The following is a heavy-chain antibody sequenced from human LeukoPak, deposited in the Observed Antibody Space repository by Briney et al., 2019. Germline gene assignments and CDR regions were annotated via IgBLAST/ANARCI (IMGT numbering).Heavy chain of an antibody. Sequence: GGPLRLSCAASGFTVSSNYMSWVRQAPGKGLEWVSIIQSGGSTYYEDSVKGRFTISRDNSKNTVYLEMNSLRVEDTATYYCARGGAFDVWGQGTMVTVS. J-gene: IGHJ3*01. CDR2: IQSGGST. V-gene: IGHV3-53*01. CDR3: ARGGAFDV. CDR1: GFTVSSNY.